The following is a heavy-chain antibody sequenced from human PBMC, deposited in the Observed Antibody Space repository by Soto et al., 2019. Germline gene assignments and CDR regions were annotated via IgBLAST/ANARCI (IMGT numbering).Heavy chain of an antibody. Sequence: PSETLSLTCSVSGGSIRSNIYYWAWIRQPPGKGLDWIGSINYAGYTYYNPSLQSRVTISSDTSKNQFSLKLKSVTAADTAVYYCGRRVEDGNGYYYADFWGQGTLVTVSS. V-gene: IGHV4-39*01. D-gene: IGHD3-22*01. CDR2: INYAGYT. CDR1: GGSIRSNIYY. CDR3: GRRVEDGNGYYYADF. J-gene: IGHJ4*02.